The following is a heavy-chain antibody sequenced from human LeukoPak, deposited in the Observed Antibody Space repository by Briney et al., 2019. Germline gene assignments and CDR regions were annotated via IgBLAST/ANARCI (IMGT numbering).Heavy chain of an antibody. CDR3: AKAMGSGSYLYWFDP. CDR1: GFTFSSYG. Sequence: PGRSLRLSCAASGFTFSSYGMHWVRQAPGKGLEWVAVISYDGSNKYYADSVKGRFTISRDNSKNTLYLQVNSLRAEDTAVYYCAKAMGSGSYLYWFDPWGQGTLVTVSS. D-gene: IGHD3-10*01. CDR2: ISYDGSNK. V-gene: IGHV3-30*18. J-gene: IGHJ5*02.